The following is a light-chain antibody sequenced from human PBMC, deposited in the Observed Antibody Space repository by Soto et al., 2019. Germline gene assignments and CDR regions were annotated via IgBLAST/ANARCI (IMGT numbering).Light chain of an antibody. CDR3: VQALQTPPT. CDR1: QSLLHSNGYNY. J-gene: IGKJ5*01. Sequence: DIVMTQSPLSLPVTPGAPASISCRSSQSLLHSNGYNYLDWYLQKPGQCPQLLIYLGSNRASGVPDRFSGSGSGTDFTLIISRVEAEDVGVYYCVQALQTPPTFGQGTRLEIK. CDR2: LGS. V-gene: IGKV2-28*01.